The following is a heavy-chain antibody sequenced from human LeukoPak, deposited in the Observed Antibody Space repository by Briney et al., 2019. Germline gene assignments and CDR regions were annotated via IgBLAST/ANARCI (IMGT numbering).Heavy chain of an antibody. CDR2: IYYSGST. CDR3: ASLIRTYYDSSGYYSWFDP. V-gene: IGHV4-31*03. D-gene: IGHD3-22*01. CDR1: GGSISSGGYY. Sequence: SQTLSLTCTVSGGSISSGGYYWSWICQHPGKGLEWIGYIYYSGSTYYNPSLKSRVTISVDTSKNQFSLKLSSVTAADTAVYYCASLIRTYYDSSGYYSWFDPWGQGTLVTVSS. J-gene: IGHJ5*02.